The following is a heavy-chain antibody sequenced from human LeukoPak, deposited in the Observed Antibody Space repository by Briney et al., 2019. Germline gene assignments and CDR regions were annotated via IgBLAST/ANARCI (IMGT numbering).Heavy chain of an antibody. CDR1: GGSISSSSYY. CDR3: ARGLRKGIAKVYYFDY. D-gene: IGHD6-13*01. CDR2: IYYSGST. J-gene: IGHJ4*02. Sequence: SETLSLTCTVSGGSISSSSYYWGWIRQPPGKGLEWIGSIYYSGSTYYNPSLKSRVTISVDTSKNQFSLKLSSVTAADTAVYYCARGLRKGIAKVYYFDYWGQGTLVTVSS. V-gene: IGHV4-39*01.